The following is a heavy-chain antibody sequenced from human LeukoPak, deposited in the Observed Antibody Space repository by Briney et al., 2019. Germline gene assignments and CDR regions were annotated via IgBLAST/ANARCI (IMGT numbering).Heavy chain of an antibody. CDR3: ATADYGSGSY. CDR1: GFTFSTHW. V-gene: IGHV3-74*01. CDR2: INNDGNST. J-gene: IGHJ4*02. D-gene: IGHD3-10*01. Sequence: GGSLRLSCAASGFTFSTHWMHWGRHGPGKGLVWVSRINNDGNSTSYADSVKGRFTISRDNTKNTLYLQMNSLSAEDTALYHCATADYGSGSYWGQGTLVTVSS.